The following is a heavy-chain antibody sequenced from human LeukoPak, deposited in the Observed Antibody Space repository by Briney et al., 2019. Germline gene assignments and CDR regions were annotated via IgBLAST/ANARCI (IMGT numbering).Heavy chain of an antibody. CDR1: GFTFSSYG. CDR3: AKDRGSRYYGTYFDY. J-gene: IGHJ4*02. CDR2: ISYDGSKK. V-gene: IGHV3-30*18. D-gene: IGHD3-10*01. Sequence: GGSLRLSCAASGFTFSSYGMHWVRQAPGKGLEWVAVISYDGSKKYHADSVKGRFTISRDNSKNTLYLQMSSLRAEDTAVYYCAKDRGSRYYGTYFDYWGQGTLVTVSS.